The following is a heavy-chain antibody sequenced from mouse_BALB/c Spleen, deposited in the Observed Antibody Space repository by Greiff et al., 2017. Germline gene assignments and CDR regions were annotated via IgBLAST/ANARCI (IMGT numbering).Heavy chain of an antibody. V-gene: IGHV1S81*02. CDR3: TSRNYLAY. D-gene: IGHD2-5*01. Sequence: QVQLKQSGAELVKPGASVKLSCKASGYTFTSYYMYWVKQRPGQGLEWIGGINPSNGGTNFNEKFKSKATLTVDKSSSTAYMQLSSLTSEDSAVYNCTSRNYLAYWGQGTLVTVSA. J-gene: IGHJ3*01. CDR1: GYTFTSYY. CDR2: INPSNGGT.